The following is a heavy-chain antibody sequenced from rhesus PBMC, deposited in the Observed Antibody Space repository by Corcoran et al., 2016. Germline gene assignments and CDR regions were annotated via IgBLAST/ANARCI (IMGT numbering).Heavy chain of an antibody. V-gene: IGHV4-76*01. Sequence: QVQLRESGPGLLKPSETLLLTCAVSVGSLSVGYACGWIRPPLGKGREWIGRINSRSGNTYYNPSLKSRATISTDTSKNQFSLKLSSVTAADTAVYYCARESGLLGNFDYWGQGVLVTVSS. CDR1: VGSLSVGYA. CDR2: INSRSGNT. D-gene: IGHD3-34*01. CDR3: ARESGLLGNFDY. J-gene: IGHJ4*01.